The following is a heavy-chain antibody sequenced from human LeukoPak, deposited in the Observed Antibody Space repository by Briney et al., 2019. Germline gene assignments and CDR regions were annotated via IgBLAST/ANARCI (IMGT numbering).Heavy chain of an antibody. V-gene: IGHV1-69*13. D-gene: IGHD3-3*01. CDR1: GGTFSSYA. CDR2: IIPIFGTA. Sequence: ASVKVSCRASGGTFSSYAISWVRQAPGQGLEWMGGIIPIFGTANYAQKFQGRVTITADESTSTAYMELSSLRSEDTAVYYCVRGLSKAVFGVSIKDWGQGTLVTVSS. J-gene: IGHJ4*02. CDR3: VRGLSKAVFGVSIKD.